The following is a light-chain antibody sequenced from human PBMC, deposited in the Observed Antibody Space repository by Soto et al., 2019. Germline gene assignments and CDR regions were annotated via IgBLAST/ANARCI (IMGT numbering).Light chain of an antibody. J-gene: IGKJ3*01. CDR2: AAS. Sequence: DIQMTQSPSSLSASVGDRVTITCRASQSISSYLNWYQQKPGKAPKLLIYAASSLPSGVPSRFSGSGSGTDFTLTSSSLQPEVFATYYCQQSYSTPVTFGPGTKVDIK. V-gene: IGKV1-39*01. CDR1: QSISSY. CDR3: QQSYSTPVT.